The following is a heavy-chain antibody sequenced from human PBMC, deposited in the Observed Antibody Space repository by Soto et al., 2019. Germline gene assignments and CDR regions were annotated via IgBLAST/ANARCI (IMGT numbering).Heavy chain of an antibody. V-gene: IGHV4-31*03. CDR3: ARSAQWDGFDP. Sequence: QVQLQESGPGLVRPSQTLSLTCTVSAGSISTINYYWSWIRQHPEKGLEWIGYISYSGSTFYHSSLKSRVNISLYTSKKQFSLTLTSVTDADTAVYYCARSAQWDGFDPWGQGTMVTVSS. J-gene: IGHJ3*01. CDR2: ISYSGST. CDR1: AGSISTINYY. D-gene: IGHD2-8*01.